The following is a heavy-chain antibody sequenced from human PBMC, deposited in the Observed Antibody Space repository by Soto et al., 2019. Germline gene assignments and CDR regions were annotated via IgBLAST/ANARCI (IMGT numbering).Heavy chain of an antibody. CDR2: MNPNSGNT. J-gene: IGHJ6*02. D-gene: IGHD2-2*02. CDR1: GYTFTSYD. Sequence: GASVKVSCKASGYTFTSYDINWVRQATGQGLEWMGWMNPNSGNTGYAQKFQGRVTMTRNTSISTAYMELSSLRSEDTAVYYCASWTNIVVVPAAIPHYYYYYGMDVWGQGTTVTVSS. CDR3: ASWTNIVVVPAAIPHYYYYYGMDV. V-gene: IGHV1-8*01.